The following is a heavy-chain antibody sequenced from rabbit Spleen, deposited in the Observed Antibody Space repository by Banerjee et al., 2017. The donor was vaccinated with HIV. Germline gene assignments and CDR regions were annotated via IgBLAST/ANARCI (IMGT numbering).Heavy chain of an antibody. CDR1: GFTLSSYY. D-gene: IGHD1-1*01. CDR3: ARDPAYASGSGSAIPYL. V-gene: IGHV1S7*01. J-gene: IGHJ3*01. Sequence: QLEESAGGLVQPGGSLKLSCKASGFTLSSYYMNWVRQAPGKGLEWIGYIDPFFGTTYYANWVNGRFTISNDNAQNTVFLRMTSLTVADTATYFCARDPAYASGSGSAIPYLWGQGTLVTVS. CDR2: IDPFFGTT.